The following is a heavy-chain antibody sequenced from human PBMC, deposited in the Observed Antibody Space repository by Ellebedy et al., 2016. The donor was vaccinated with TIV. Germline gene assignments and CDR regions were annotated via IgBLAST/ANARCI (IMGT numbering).Heavy chain of an antibody. J-gene: IGHJ4*02. V-gene: IGHV4-59*01. Sequence: MPGGSLRLSCTVSGGSISSYYWSRIRQSPGKGLEWIGYIYYSGSTNYNPSLKSRVIISVDTSKNQFSLKLSSVTAADTAIYYCARFYNYASGSQYFDYWGQGTLVTVSS. D-gene: IGHD3-10*01. CDR1: GGSISSYY. CDR2: IYYSGST. CDR3: ARFYNYASGSQYFDY.